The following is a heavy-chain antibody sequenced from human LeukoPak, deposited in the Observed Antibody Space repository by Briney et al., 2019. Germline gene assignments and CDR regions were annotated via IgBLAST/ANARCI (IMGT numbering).Heavy chain of an antibody. CDR1: GYTFTSYY. CDR3: ARDSSGSRAFDI. V-gene: IGHV1-46*01. Sequence: ASVKVSCKASGYTFTSYYMNWVRKAPGQGLEWMGIINPSGGSTSYAQKFQGRVTMTRDTSTSTVYMELSSLRSEDTAVYYCARDSSGSRAFDIWGQGTMVTVSS. J-gene: IGHJ3*02. CDR2: INPSGGST. D-gene: IGHD3-22*01.